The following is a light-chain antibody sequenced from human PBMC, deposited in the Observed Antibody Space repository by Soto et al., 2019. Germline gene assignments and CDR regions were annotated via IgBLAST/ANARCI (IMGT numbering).Light chain of an antibody. Sequence: DIQMTQSPSTLSASVGDRVTITCRASHSISDWLAWYQQKPGKAPKLLIYKASSLESGVPPRFSGSGSGTEFTLTISSLQPDDFATYYCQQYNSYSRTFGQGTEVEIK. V-gene: IGKV1-5*03. J-gene: IGKJ1*01. CDR3: QQYNSYSRT. CDR1: HSISDW. CDR2: KAS.